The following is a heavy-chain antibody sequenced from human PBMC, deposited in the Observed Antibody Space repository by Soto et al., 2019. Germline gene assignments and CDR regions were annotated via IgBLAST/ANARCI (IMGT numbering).Heavy chain of an antibody. CDR2: IPYVGSP. Sequence: HLQLQASGPGLVTPSETLSLTCTVSGGSISSSSYYWGSIRQPPGKGLQWIGNIPYVGSPYYKPSLKSRVTISVDTSKTRFSLRLSSVTAADTAIYYCAILGLPSYGRAAYWGQGTLVTVSS. J-gene: IGHJ1*01. CDR1: GGSISSSSYY. D-gene: IGHD4-17*01. V-gene: IGHV4-39*01. CDR3: AILGLPSYGRAAY.